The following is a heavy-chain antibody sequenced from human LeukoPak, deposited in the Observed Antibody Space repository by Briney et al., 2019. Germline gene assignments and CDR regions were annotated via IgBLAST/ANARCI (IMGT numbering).Heavy chain of an antibody. CDR2: IIPIFGTA. J-gene: IGHJ6*03. CDR1: GGTFSSYA. V-gene: IGHV1-69*13. Sequence: ASVKVSCKASGGTFSSYAISWVRQAPGQGLEWMGGIIPIFGTANYAQKFQGRVTITADESTSTAYMELSSLRSEDTAVYYCARDPGSRYYYYYMDVWGKGTTVTVSS. CDR3: ARDPGSRYYYYYMDV. D-gene: IGHD3-10*01.